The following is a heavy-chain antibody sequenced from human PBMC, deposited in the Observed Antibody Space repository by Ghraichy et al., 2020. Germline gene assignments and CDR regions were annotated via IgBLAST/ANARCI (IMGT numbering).Heavy chain of an antibody. Sequence: SETLSLTCTVSGGSISSYYWSWIRQPPGKGLEWIGYIYYSGSTNYNPSLKSRVTISVDTSKNQFSLKLSSVTAADTAVYYCARVAPTGYYPYYYYGMDVWGQGTTVTVSS. J-gene: IGHJ6*02. V-gene: IGHV4-59*01. CDR2: IYYSGST. D-gene: IGHD3-9*01. CDR1: GGSISSYY. CDR3: ARVAPTGYYPYYYYGMDV.